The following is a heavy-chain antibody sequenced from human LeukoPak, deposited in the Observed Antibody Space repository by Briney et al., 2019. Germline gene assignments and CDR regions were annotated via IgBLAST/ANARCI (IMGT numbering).Heavy chain of an antibody. D-gene: IGHD5-12*01. J-gene: IGHJ3*01. Sequence: ASVKVSCKASGYTFTDYYMHWVRQAPGQGLEWMGWINPNSGDTNFAHKFQGRVSMTRDTSISTAYMDLSSLRSDDTAVYYCTRAPYSGSRFGAFDLWGQGTLVTVSS. CDR3: TRAPYSGSRFGAFDL. CDR1: GYTFTDYY. CDR2: INPNSGDT. V-gene: IGHV1-2*02.